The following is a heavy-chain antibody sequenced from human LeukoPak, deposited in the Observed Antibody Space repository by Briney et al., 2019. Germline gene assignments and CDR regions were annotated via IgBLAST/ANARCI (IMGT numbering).Heavy chain of an antibody. CDR1: GGSISSYY. Sequence: PSETLSLTCTVSGGSISSYYWSWIRQPPGKGLEWIGYIYYSGSTNRNPSLKSRVTISVDTSKNQFSLKLSSVTAADTAVYYCASLIYDSSGYYFDKWGQGTLVTVSS. CDR2: IYYSGST. CDR3: ASLIYDSSGYYFDK. V-gene: IGHV4-59*08. J-gene: IGHJ4*02. D-gene: IGHD3-22*01.